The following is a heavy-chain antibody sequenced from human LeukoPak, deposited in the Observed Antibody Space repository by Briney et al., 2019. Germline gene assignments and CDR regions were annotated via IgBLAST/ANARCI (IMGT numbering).Heavy chain of an antibody. Sequence: NPSETLSLTCTVSGGSISSYYWSWIRQPPGKGLEWIGYIYYSGSTNYNPSLKSRVTISVDTSKNQFSLKLSSVTAADTAVYYCARSIAVVTLYYFDYWGQGTLVTVSS. CDR2: IYYSGST. J-gene: IGHJ4*02. CDR1: GGSISSYY. V-gene: IGHV4-59*01. D-gene: IGHD3-22*01. CDR3: ARSIAVVTLYYFDY.